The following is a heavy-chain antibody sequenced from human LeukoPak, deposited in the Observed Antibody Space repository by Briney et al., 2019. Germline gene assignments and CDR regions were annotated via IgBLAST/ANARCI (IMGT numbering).Heavy chain of an antibody. CDR1: GYTFTSYD. V-gene: IGHV1-8*01. Sequence: ASVKVSCKASGYTFTSYDINWVRQATGQGLGWMGWMNPNSGNTGYAQKFQGRVTMTRNTSISTAYMELSSLRSEDTAVYYCARGSRAMTGIHRNWFDPWGQGTLVTVSS. D-gene: IGHD6-13*01. CDR2: MNPNSGNT. CDR3: ARGSRAMTGIHRNWFDP. J-gene: IGHJ5*02.